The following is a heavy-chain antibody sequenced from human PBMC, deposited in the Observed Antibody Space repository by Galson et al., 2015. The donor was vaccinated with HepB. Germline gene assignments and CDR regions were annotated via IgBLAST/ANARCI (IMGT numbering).Heavy chain of an antibody. CDR2: TYYRSKWYN. Sequence: CAISGDSVSSNSAAWNWIRQSPSRGLEWLGRTYYRSKWYNDYAVSVKSRITINPDTSKNQFSLQLNSVTPEDTAVYYCARNYIAARPDGVGYYYMDVWGKGTTVTVSS. D-gene: IGHD6-6*01. J-gene: IGHJ6*03. CDR1: GDSVSSNSAA. V-gene: IGHV6-1*01. CDR3: ARNYIAARPDGVGYYYMDV.